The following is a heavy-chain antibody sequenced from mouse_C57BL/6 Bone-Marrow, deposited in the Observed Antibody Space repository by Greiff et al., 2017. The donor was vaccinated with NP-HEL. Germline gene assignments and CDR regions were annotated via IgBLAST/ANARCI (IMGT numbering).Heavy chain of an antibody. D-gene: IGHD1-1*01. Sequence: VQLQQPGAELVKPGASVKLSCKASGYTFTSYWMHWVKQRPGQGLEWIGMIHPNSGSTNYNEKFKSKATLTVDKSSSTAYMQLSSLTSEDSAVYYCARSYYGSSYCLFDYWGQGTTLTVSS. J-gene: IGHJ2*01. CDR1: GYTFTSYW. CDR3: ARSYYGSSYCLFDY. CDR2: IHPNSGST. V-gene: IGHV1-64*01.